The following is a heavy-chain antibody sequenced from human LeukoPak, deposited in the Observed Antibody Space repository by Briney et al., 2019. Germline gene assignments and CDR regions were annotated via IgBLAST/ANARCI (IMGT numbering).Heavy chain of an antibody. V-gene: IGHV3-21*01. J-gene: IGHJ4*02. CDR1: GFTFSSYS. CDR3: ATHSGYYYFDY. CDR2: ISSSSSYI. Sequence: GGSLRLSCAASGFTFSSYSMNWVRQAPGKGLEWVSSISSSSSYIYYADSVKGRFTISRDNAKNSLYLQMNSLRAEDTAVYYCATHSGYYYFDYWGQGTLVTASS. D-gene: IGHD2-15*01.